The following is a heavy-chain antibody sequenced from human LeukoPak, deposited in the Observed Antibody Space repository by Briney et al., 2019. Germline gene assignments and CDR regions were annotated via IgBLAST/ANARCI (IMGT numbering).Heavy chain of an antibody. CDR1: GDSISSSSYY. CDR3: ARGLI. V-gene: IGHV4-39*01. Sequence: SETLSLTCTVSGDSISSSSYYWGWIRQPPGKRLEWIGSIYYSGSTYYNPSLKSRVTISVDTSKNQFSLKLTSVTAADTAVYYRARGLIWSQGTLVTVSS. D-gene: IGHD3-16*01. J-gene: IGHJ4*02. CDR2: IYYSGST.